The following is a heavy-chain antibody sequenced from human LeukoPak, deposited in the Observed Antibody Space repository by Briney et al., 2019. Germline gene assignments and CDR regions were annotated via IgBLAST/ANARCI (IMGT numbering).Heavy chain of an antibody. J-gene: IGHJ4*02. V-gene: IGHV4-61*01. CDR1: GGSVSSGSYY. CDR3: AREGDTAMGFDY. Sequence: PSETLSLTCTVSGGSVSSGSYYWSWIRQPPGKGLEWIGYIYYGGSTNYNPSLKSRVTISVDTSKNQFSLKLSSVTAADTAVYYCAREGDTAMGFDYWGQGTLVTVSS. CDR2: IYYGGST. D-gene: IGHD5-18*01.